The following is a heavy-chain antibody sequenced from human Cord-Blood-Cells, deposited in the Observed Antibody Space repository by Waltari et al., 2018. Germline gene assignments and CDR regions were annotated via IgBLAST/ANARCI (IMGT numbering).Heavy chain of an antibody. V-gene: IGHV4-39*01. J-gene: IGHJ4*02. D-gene: IGHD7-27*01. CDR3: ARKATGVRFDY. Sequence: QLQLQESGPGLVKPSETLSLTCPVSGGSFSSSSYYWGWIRQPPGKGLEWIGSIYYSGSTYYNPSLKSRVTIYVDTSKNQFSLKLSSVTAADTAVYYCARKATGVRFDYWGQGTLVTVSS. CDR2: IYYSGST. CDR1: GGSFSSSSYY.